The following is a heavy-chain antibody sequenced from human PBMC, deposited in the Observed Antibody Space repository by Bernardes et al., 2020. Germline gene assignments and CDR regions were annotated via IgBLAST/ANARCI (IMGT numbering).Heavy chain of an antibody. CDR3: ARDQKASGSDTDSAFDI. Sequence: GGSLRLSCAASGFTFSSNYMSWVRQAPGKGLEWVSVISSGGSTYYSDSLKGRFTISRDNSKNTLYLQMNSLRAEDTAVYYCARDQKASGSDTDSAFDIWGQGTMVTGSS. CDR2: ISSGGST. V-gene: IGHV3-53*01. CDR1: GFTFSSNY. D-gene: IGHD1-26*01. J-gene: IGHJ3*02.